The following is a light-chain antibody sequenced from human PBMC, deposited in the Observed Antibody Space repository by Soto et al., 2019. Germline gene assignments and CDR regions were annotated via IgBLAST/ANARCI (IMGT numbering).Light chain of an antibody. Sequence: ENVLTQSPDTLSLSPGEGATLSCRASQTVSSNYLAWYQHRPGQAPKLIIHGASYTAPGIPDRFSGSGSGADFTLTISRLEPEDFAVYFCQHYGNSLWTFGQGIKVEIK. CDR1: QTVSSNY. CDR3: QHYGNSLWT. J-gene: IGKJ1*01. V-gene: IGKV3-20*01. CDR2: GAS.